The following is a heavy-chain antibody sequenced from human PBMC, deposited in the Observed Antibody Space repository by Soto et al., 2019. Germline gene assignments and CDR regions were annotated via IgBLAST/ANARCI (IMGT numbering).Heavy chain of an antibody. D-gene: IGHD5-18*01. CDR3: ARGDGYIYGNTFDS. V-gene: IGHV3-30-3*01. Sequence: GGSLRLSCAASGFTFNNYAMHWVRQAPGKGLEWVAFISYDGSSKYYADSVTGRFTISRDNSRNTLYLQMNSLSAEDTAVYYCARGDGYIYGNTFDSWGQGTLVTVSS. CDR2: ISYDGSSK. CDR1: GFTFNNYA. J-gene: IGHJ4*02.